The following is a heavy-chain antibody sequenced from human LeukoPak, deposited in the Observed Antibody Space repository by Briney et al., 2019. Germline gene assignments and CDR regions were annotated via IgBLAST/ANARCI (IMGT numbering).Heavy chain of an antibody. CDR3: AREGRYDILTAYYPLNN. CDR1: GFPVRSNF. D-gene: IGHD3-9*01. J-gene: IGHJ4*02. CDR2: IYIDGKT. Sequence: PGGSLRLSCAASGFPVRSNFMNLVRLAPGKGPECVAVIYIDGKTFYAESVKGRFTISRDNTNNTLYLQMNSLRPEDTAVYYCAREGRYDILTAYYPLNNWGQGARVTVSS. V-gene: IGHV3-66*02.